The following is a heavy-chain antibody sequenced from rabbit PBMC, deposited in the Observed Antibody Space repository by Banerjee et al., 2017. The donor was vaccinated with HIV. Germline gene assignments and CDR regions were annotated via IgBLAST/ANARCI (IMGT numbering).Heavy chain of an antibody. V-gene: IGHV1S45*01. Sequence: QEQLEESGGDLVKPEGSLTLTCTASGFSFSSYYWMSWVRQAPGKGLEWIGCIYTGSGRTYYASWAKGRFTISKTSSTTVTLQMTSLTAADTATYFCARVEYAGYAGYGYFDLWGPGTLVTVS. CDR1: GFSFSSYYW. CDR2: IYTGSGRT. CDR3: ARVEYAGYAGYGYFDL. D-gene: IGHD8-1*01. J-gene: IGHJ4*01.